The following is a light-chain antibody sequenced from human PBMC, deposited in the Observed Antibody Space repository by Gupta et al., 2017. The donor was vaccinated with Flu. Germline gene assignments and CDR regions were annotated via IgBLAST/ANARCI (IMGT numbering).Light chain of an antibody. Sequence: RISKSTYLDWEQQTPGQSPLILNYVATTRNSGVTDRFSGSGAGTDFTLKISRVEADDVEIYTHRQELPTPCLFGQGTKLEIK. CDR3: RQELPTPCL. CDR1: RISKSTY. V-gene: IGKV2-28*01. J-gene: IGKJ2*01. CDR2: VAT.